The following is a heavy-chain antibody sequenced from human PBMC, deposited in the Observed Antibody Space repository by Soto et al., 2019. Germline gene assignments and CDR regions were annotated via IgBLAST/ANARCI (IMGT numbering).Heavy chain of an antibody. CDR1: GGSFSGYY. CDR2: INHSGST. V-gene: IGHV4-34*01. D-gene: IGHD2-2*02. J-gene: IGHJ5*02. Sequence: PSETLSLTCAVYGGSFSGYYWSWIRQPPGKGLEWIGEINHSGSTNYNPSLKSRVTISVDTSKNQLSLKLGAVTAADTAVYYCARGHTEEYCSSTGCYSGTVAPWGQGTLVNVSS. CDR3: ARGHTEEYCSSTGCYSGTVAP.